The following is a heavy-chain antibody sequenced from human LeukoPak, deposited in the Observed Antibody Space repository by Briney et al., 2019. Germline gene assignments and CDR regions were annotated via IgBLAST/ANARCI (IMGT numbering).Heavy chain of an antibody. J-gene: IGHJ4*02. D-gene: IGHD6-13*01. CDR1: GLTFSSAA. CDR3: AKAGDYSSSWSRWYFDY. CDR2: VSDTGSST. V-gene: IGHV3-23*01. Sequence: GGSLRLSCAASGLTFSSAAMSWVRQAPGKGLEWVSTVSDTGSSTYYADSVKGRFTISRDNSKNTLYLQMNSLRAEDTAVYYCAKAGDYSSSWSRWYFDYWGQGTLVTVSS.